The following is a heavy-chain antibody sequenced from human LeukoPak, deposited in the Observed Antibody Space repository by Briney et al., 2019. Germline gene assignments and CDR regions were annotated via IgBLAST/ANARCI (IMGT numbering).Heavy chain of an antibody. CDR1: GYTVTSYY. J-gene: IGHJ1*01. Sequence: ASVKVSCKASGYTVTSYYMHWVRQAPGQGLEWMGILNPSGGSSSYAQKFQGRVTMTRDTSTSTVYMELSSLRSEDTAVYYCARDGIAAATVAEYFQHWGQGTLVTVSS. CDR3: ARDGIAAATVAEYFQH. CDR2: LNPSGGSS. V-gene: IGHV1-46*01. D-gene: IGHD6-13*01.